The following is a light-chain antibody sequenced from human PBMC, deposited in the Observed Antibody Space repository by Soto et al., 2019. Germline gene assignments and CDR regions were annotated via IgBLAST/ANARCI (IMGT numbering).Light chain of an antibody. V-gene: IGKV3-20*01. CDR3: QQYGSTPLT. CDR1: QSVGNNN. Sequence: EIVLTQSPGTLSLSPGERATLSCRASQSVGNNNLAWYQQKPGQAPRFLIYDASSRATGITDRFSGSGSGTDFTLTISRLEPEDFAVYYCQQYGSTPLTFGGGTKVEIK. CDR2: DAS. J-gene: IGKJ4*01.